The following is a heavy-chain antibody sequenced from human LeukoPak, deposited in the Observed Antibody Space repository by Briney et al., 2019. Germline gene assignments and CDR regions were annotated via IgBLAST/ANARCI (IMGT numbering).Heavy chain of an antibody. V-gene: IGHV3-23*01. CDR2: ISGSGDRT. D-gene: IGHD3-22*01. Sequence: GGSLRLSCAASGFSFANSVISWIRQAPGKGPEWVSAISGSGDRTDYADSVRGRFTISRDNSKNTLYLQMNSLRAEDTAVYYCARESSYYYDSSPYGYWGQGTLVTVSS. J-gene: IGHJ4*02. CDR1: GFSFANSV. CDR3: ARESSYYYDSSPYGY.